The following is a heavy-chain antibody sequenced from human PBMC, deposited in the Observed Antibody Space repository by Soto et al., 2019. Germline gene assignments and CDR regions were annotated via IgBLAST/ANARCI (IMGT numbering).Heavy chain of an antibody. CDR3: PNLPLRLYSFDY. CDR2: ISGSSGST. V-gene: IGHV3-23*01. J-gene: IGHJ4*02. Sequence: EVQLLDSGGGLVQPGGSLRLSCVASGFTFSNYAMGWVRQAPGKGLEWVSTISGSSGSTNYADSVKGRFTISRDNSKNTVFLQMHSLRAEDTAVYYCPNLPLRLYSFDYWGQGTLVTVSS. CDR1: GFTFSNYA.